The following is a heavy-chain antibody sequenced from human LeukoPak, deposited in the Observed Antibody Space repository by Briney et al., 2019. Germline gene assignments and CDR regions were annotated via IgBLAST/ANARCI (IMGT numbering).Heavy chain of an antibody. J-gene: IGHJ3*02. V-gene: IGHV5-51*03. CDR2: IYPGGSDT. CDR3: ASAYSYGNDAFDI. D-gene: IGHD5-18*01. CDR1: GYSFTSYC. Sequence: GDSLKISCKGSGYSFTSYCIGWVRQIPGKGLEWMGIIYPGGSDTRYTPSFQGKVTISADKSISTAYLQWSSLKASDTAMYYCASAYSYGNDAFDIWGQGTMVTVSS.